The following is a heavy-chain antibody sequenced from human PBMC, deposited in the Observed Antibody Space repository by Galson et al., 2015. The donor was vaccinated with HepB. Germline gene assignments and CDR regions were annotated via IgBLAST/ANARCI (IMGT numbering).Heavy chain of an antibody. CDR2: INQDGTSK. V-gene: IGHV3-7*01. CDR1: GFTFSSYY. Sequence: SLRLSCAASGFTFSSYYMSWVRQAPGKGLEWVANINQDGTSKNYVDSAKGRFSISRDNAENSVSLQMSSLRVEDTAVYYCARSLWPEDFWGQGTLVTVSS. CDR3: ARSLWPEDF. D-gene: IGHD1-14*01. J-gene: IGHJ4*02.